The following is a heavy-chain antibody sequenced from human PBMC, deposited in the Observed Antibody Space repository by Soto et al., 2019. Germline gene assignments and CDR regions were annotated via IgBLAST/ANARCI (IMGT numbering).Heavy chain of an antibody. Sequence: PSETLSLTCAVYGGSLSGYYWSWIRQPPGKGLEWIGEINHSGSTNYNPSLKSRVTISVDTSKNQFSLKLSPVTAADTAVYYCARGSRLRFLEWLPHHYYYYGMDVWGQGTTVT. CDR1: GGSLSGYY. CDR2: INHSGST. D-gene: IGHD3-3*01. CDR3: ARGSRLRFLEWLPHHYYYYGMDV. V-gene: IGHV4-34*01. J-gene: IGHJ6*02.